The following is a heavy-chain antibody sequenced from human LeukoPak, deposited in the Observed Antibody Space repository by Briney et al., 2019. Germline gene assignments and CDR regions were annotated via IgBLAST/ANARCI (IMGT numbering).Heavy chain of an antibody. CDR3: ARSILTGYYWFDP. Sequence: ASVKVSCKASGYTFTSYDINWVRLATGQGLEWMGWMNPNSGNTGYAQKFQGRVTITRNTSISTAYMELSSLRSEDTAVYYCARSILTGYYWFDPWGQGTLVTVSS. J-gene: IGHJ5*02. CDR2: MNPNSGNT. D-gene: IGHD3-9*01. CDR1: GYTFTSYD. V-gene: IGHV1-8*03.